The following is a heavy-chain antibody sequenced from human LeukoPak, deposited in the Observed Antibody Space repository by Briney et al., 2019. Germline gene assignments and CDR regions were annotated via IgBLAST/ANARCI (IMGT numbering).Heavy chain of an antibody. V-gene: IGHV1-46*01. CDR1: GYTFTSYY. J-gene: IGHJ4*02. Sequence: ASVKVSCKASGYTFTSYYMHWVRQAPGQGLEWMGIINPSGGSTSYAQKFQGRVTMTRDTSTSTVYMELSSLRSEDTAVYYCARAKGNGVSTKYYFDYWGQGTLVTVSS. D-gene: IGHD1-1*01. CDR2: INPSGGST. CDR3: ARAKGNGVSTKYYFDY.